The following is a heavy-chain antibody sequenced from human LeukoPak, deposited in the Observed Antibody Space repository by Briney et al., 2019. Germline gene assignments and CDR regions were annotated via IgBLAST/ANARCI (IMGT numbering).Heavy chain of an antibody. CDR3: ARGHNWNFAPFDY. CDR1: GGSISSHY. CDR2: IYYSGST. Sequence: SETLSLTCTVSGGSISSHYWSWIRQPPGQGLEWIGYIYYSGSTNYNPSLKSRVTISVDTSKNQFSLKLSSVTAADTAVYYCARGHNWNFAPFDYWGQGTLVTVSS. D-gene: IGHD1-7*01. J-gene: IGHJ4*02. V-gene: IGHV4-59*11.